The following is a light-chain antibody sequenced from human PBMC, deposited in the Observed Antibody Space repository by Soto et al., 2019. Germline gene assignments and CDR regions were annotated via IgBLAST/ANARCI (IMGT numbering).Light chain of an antibody. J-gene: IGKJ4*01. Sequence: EIVLTQSPGTLSLSPGERATLSCRASQSVSNSYLAWYQQKPGQATRLLIYGASSRATGIPDTFSGSGSGTDFTLTISRLEPEDFAVYYCQQYGRSPRTFGGGTKVEIK. CDR2: GAS. CDR3: QQYGRSPRT. V-gene: IGKV3-20*01. CDR1: QSVSNSY.